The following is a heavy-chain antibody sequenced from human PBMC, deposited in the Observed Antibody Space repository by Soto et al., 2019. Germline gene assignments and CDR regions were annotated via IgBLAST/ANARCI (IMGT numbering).Heavy chain of an antibody. D-gene: IGHD4-17*01. J-gene: IGHJ4*02. Sequence: SETLSLTCTVSGGSISSYYWSWIRQPPGKGLEWIGYIYYSGSTNYNPSLKSRVTISVDTSKNQFSLKLSSVTAADTAVYYCARGRLRFPTQFDYWGQGTLVTVSS. CDR1: GGSISSYY. CDR2: IYYSGST. V-gene: IGHV4-59*01. CDR3: ARGRLRFPTQFDY.